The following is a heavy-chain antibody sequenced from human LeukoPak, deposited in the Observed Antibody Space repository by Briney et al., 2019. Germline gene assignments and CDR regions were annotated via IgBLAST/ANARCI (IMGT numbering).Heavy chain of an antibody. Sequence: NAGGSLRLSCAASGFTFRNAWMSWVRQAPGKGLEWVGLIKSRTDGGTTDYAAPVKGRFTISRDDSKNTLYLQMNSPKTEDTAVYYCTTVTIKVYWGQGTLVTVSS. J-gene: IGHJ4*02. CDR2: IKSRTDGGTT. V-gene: IGHV3-15*01. D-gene: IGHD1-1*01. CDR3: TTVTIKVY. CDR1: GFTFRNAW.